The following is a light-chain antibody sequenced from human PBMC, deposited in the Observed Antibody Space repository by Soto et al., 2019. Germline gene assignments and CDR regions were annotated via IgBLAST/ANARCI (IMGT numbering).Light chain of an antibody. J-gene: IGKJ5*01. CDR2: LGS. Sequence: DIVMTQSPLSLPVTPGESASISCRSSQSLLHSNGYNYFDWYLQKPGQSPQLLIYLGSNRASGVPDRFSGSGSGTDFTLKISRVEAEEVGVYYCMQALQTPLTFGQGTRLEMK. V-gene: IGKV2-28*01. CDR1: QSLLHSNGYNY. CDR3: MQALQTPLT.